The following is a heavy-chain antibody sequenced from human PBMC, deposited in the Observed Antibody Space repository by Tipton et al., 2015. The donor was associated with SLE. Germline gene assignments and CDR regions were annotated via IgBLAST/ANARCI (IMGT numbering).Heavy chain of an antibody. V-gene: IGHV4-59*01. J-gene: IGHJ3*02. CDR1: GGSINDYY. Sequence: TLSLTCAVSGGSINDYYWNWIRQPPGKGLEFIGDIYYSGSTNYNPSLRSRVTISVDTSKNHFSLRLSSVTAADTAVYFCARELDTFDIWGQGRMVTVSS. CDR2: IYYSGST. CDR3: ARELDTFDI.